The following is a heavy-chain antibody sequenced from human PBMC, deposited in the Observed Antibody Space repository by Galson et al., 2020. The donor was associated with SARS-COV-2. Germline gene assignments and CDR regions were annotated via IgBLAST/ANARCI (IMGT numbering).Heavy chain of an antibody. J-gene: IGHJ3*02. CDR2: IYPGDSDT. D-gene: IGHD2-15*01. CDR1: GFSFATYW. V-gene: IGHV5-51*01. CDR3: ARPRDGYSNGAFEI. Sequence: GESLKISCAGSGFSFATYWIAWVRQMPGKGLEWMGIIYPGDSDTRYSPSFQGQVAISADKSISTTYLQWDSLKASDTAMYYCARPRDGYSNGAFEIWGQGTRVTVSS.